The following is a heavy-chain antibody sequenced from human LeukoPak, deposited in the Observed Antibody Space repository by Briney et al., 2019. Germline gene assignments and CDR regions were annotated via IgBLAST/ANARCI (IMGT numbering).Heavy chain of an antibody. V-gene: IGHV3-23*01. CDR1: AFTFSSYA. D-gene: IGHD2-2*01. Sequence: GGSLRLSCAASAFTFSSYAMSWVRQAPGEGLDCVSAISGNGGSRYYADIVKGRFTISRDNSKKTLYLQMNSLRAEDTAVYYCAKQPLTYRSSTTCYVDYWGQGTLVTVSS. J-gene: IGHJ4*02. CDR2: ISGNGGSR. CDR3: AKQPLTYRSSTTCYVDY.